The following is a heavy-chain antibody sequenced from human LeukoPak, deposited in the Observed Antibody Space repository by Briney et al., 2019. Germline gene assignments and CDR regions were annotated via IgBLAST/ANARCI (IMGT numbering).Heavy chain of an antibody. Sequence: ASVMVSCKASGYTFTSYYMHWVRQAPGQGLEWMGIINPSGGSTSYAQKFQGRVTMTRDMSTSTVYMELSSLRSEDTAVYYCARARLRYCSSTSCYDMDVWGKGTTVTVSS. J-gene: IGHJ6*03. CDR3: ARARLRYCSSTSCYDMDV. D-gene: IGHD2-2*01. CDR1: GYTFTSYY. V-gene: IGHV1-46*01. CDR2: INPSGGST.